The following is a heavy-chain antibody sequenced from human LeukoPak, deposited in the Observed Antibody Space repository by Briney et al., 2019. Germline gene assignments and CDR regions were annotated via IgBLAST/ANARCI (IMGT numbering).Heavy chain of an antibody. CDR2: INPNSGGT. D-gene: IGHD3-10*01. CDR3: ARGRSATPPADY. J-gene: IGHJ4*02. V-gene: IGHV1-2*04. CDR1: GYTFTGYY. Sequence: RRASVKVSCKASGYTFTGYYMHWVRQAPGQGLEWMGWINPNSGGTNYAQKFQGWVTMTRDTSISTAYMELSRLRSDDTAVYYCARGRSATPPADYWGQGTLVTVSS.